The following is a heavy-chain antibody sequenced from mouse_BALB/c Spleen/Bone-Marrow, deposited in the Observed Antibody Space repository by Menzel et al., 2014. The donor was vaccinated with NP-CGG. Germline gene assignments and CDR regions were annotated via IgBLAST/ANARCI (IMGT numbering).Heavy chain of an antibody. CDR2: IWAGGST. CDR3: AREATMITWFAY. CDR1: GFSLTSYG. D-gene: IGHD2-4*01. J-gene: IGHJ3*01. V-gene: IGHV2-9*02. Sequence: VMPVESGPGLVAPSQSLSITCTVSGFSLTSYGVHWVRQPPGKGLEWLGVIWAGGSTNYNSALMSRLSISKGNSKSXVFLKMNSLQTDDTGMYYCAREATMITWFAYWGQGTLVTVSA.